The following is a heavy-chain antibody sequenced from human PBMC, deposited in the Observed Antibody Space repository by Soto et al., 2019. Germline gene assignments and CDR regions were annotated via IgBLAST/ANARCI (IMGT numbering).Heavy chain of an antibody. D-gene: IGHD3-3*01. CDR3: ASNPAYYDFWSGYYVY. Sequence: QVQLVQSGAEVKKPGASVKVSCKASGYTFTSYGISWVRQAPGQGLEWMGWISAYNGNTNYAQKLQGRVTMTTDTSTSTAYMGLRSLRSDDTAVYYCASNPAYYDFWSGYYVYWGQGTLVTVSS. CDR1: GYTFTSYG. V-gene: IGHV1-18*01. CDR2: ISAYNGNT. J-gene: IGHJ4*02.